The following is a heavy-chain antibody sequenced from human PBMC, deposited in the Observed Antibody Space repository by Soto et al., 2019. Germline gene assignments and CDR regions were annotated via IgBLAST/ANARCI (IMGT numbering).Heavy chain of an antibody. CDR2: IYHSGST. V-gene: IGHV4-30-2*01. D-gene: IGHD3-16*02. J-gene: IGHJ3*02. CDR3: ARGGFITFGGVIVNPGAFDI. CDR1: GGSISSGGYS. Sequence: PSETLSLTCAVSGGSISSGGYSWSWIRQPPGKGLEWIGYIYHSGSTHYNPSLKSRVTISVDRSKNQFSLKLSSVTAADTAVYYCARGGFITFGGVIVNPGAFDIWGQGTMVT.